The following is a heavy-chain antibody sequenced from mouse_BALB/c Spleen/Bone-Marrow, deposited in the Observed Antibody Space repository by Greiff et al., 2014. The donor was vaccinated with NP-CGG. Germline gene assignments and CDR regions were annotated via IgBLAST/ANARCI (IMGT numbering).Heavy chain of an antibody. D-gene: IGHD4-1*01. CDR2: IDPANGNT. Sequence: VQLKQSGAELVKPGASVKLSCTASGFNIKDTYMHWVKQRPEQGLEWIGRIDPANGNTKYDPKFQGKATITAATSSNTAYLQLSSLTAEDTAVYYCARWEYCAMDYWGQGTSVTVSS. J-gene: IGHJ4*01. CDR1: GFNIKDTY. CDR3: ARWEYCAMDY. V-gene: IGHV14-3*02.